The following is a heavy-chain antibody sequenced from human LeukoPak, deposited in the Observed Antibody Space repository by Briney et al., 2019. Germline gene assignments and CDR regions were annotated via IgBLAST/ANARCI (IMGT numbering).Heavy chain of an antibody. J-gene: IGHJ4*02. Sequence: PSETLSLTCAVYGGSFSGYFWSWIRQPPGKGLEWIGEINHSGGTNYNPSLKSRVTISVDTSKNQFSLKMNSVTAADTAVYCARAPSGEVESAARGDYLDYWGQGTLVTVSS. CDR2: INHSGGT. V-gene: IGHV4-34*01. CDR1: GGSFSGYF. D-gene: IGHD6-13*01. CDR3: ARAPSGEVESAARGDYLDY.